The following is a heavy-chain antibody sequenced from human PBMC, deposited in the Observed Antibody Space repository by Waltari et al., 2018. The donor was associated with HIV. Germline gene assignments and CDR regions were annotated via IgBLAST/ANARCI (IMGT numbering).Heavy chain of an antibody. CDR2: MNTNSGNT. CDR3: ARNSSGKGNRYFYYGLDV. D-gene: IGHD3-22*01. CDR1: GYTFINFD. Sequence: QVYLVQSGPEVKRPGASVKISCKAYGYTFINFDVNWVRQATGQGPEWLGWMNTNSGNTASPYIFEERVTMTRDVSTATAYMEMSGLTPEDTAIYYCARNSSGKGNRYFYYGLDVWGQGTPVTV. V-gene: IGHV1-8*02. J-gene: IGHJ6*02.